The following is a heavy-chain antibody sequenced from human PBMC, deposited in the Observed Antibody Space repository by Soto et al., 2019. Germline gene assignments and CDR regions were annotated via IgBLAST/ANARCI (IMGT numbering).Heavy chain of an antibody. CDR1: GGSISSSSYY. J-gene: IGHJ4*02. Sequence: SETLSLTCTVSGGSISSSSYYWGWIRQPPGKGLEWIGSIYYSGSTYYNPSLKSRVTISVDTSKNQFSLKLSSVTAADTAVYYCARHVRYYFDYWGQGTLVTVSS. CDR2: IYYSGST. CDR3: ARHVRYYFDY. V-gene: IGHV4-39*01.